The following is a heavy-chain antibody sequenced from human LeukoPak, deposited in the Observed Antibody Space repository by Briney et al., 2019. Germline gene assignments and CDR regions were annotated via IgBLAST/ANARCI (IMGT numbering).Heavy chain of an antibody. Sequence: GGSLRLSCAAPGFTFSSYWMTWIRQAPGKGLEWVANIKQDGSEKYYVDSVKGRFTISRDNAKNSLYLQMNSLRAEDTAVYYCARDTGGGYSCYDCWGQGTLVTVSS. V-gene: IGHV3-7*01. D-gene: IGHD5-18*01. CDR2: IKQDGSEK. CDR1: GFTFSSYW. CDR3: ARDTGGGYSCYDC. J-gene: IGHJ4*02.